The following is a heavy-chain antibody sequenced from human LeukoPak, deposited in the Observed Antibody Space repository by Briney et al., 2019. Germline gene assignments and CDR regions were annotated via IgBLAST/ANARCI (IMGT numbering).Heavy chain of an antibody. CDR1: GVTFSSYN. CDR2: ITNSGTYI. Sequence: GGSLRLSCAASGVTFSSYNMNWVRQAPGKGLEWVSTITNSGTYIYYADSVKGRFTISRDNAKNSLYLQMNSLRAEDTAVYYCASVLLLQGVGVDYWGQGTLVTVSS. D-gene: IGHD1-26*01. J-gene: IGHJ4*02. CDR3: ASVLLLQGVGVDY. V-gene: IGHV3-21*01.